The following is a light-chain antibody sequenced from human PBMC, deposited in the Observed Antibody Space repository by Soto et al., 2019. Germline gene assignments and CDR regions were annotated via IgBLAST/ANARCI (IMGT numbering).Light chain of an antibody. J-gene: IGKJ1*01. CDR1: QSVSSN. Sequence: EIVMTQSPATLSVSPGERATLSCRASQSVSSNFAWYQQKPGQAPRLLIYGASTRATGIPARFSGSGSGTEFTLTISSLQSEDFAVYYCQQYNNWPPWTFGQGTNVEIK. CDR2: GAS. V-gene: IGKV3-15*01. CDR3: QQYNNWPPWT.